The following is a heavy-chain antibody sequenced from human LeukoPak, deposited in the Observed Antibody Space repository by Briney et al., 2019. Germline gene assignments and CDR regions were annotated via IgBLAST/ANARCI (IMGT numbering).Heavy chain of an antibody. CDR3: DIAVGATIDY. CDR2: IYYSGST. J-gene: IGHJ4*02. Sequence: PSETLSLTCTVCGGSISSCYWSWISQPPGKGLEWIGYIYYSGSTNYNTSLKSRVTISVDTTKNQFSLKLSSVTAADTAVYYCDIAVGATIDYWGQRTPVTVSS. V-gene: IGHV4-59*08. CDR1: GGSISSCY. D-gene: IGHD1-26*01.